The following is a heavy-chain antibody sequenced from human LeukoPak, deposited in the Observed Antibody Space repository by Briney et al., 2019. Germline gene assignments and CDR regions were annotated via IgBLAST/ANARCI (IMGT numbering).Heavy chain of an antibody. CDR1: GYTFTGYY. CDR3: ARVSFVIAAAVPFDY. Sequence: ASVKVSCKASGYTFTGYYIHWVRQAPGQGLEWMGWINPNSGGTNYAQKFQGRVTMTRDTSISTAYMELSRLRSDDTAVYYCARVSFVIAAAVPFDYWGQGTLVTVSS. V-gene: IGHV1-2*02. D-gene: IGHD6-13*01. CDR2: INPNSGGT. J-gene: IGHJ4*02.